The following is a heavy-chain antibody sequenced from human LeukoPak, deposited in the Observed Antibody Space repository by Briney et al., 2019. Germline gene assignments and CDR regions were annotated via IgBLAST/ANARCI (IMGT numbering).Heavy chain of an antibody. CDR1: GGSFSGYY. J-gene: IGHJ4*02. V-gene: IGHV4-34*01. CDR3: ARGGGVWGSYRLFDY. D-gene: IGHD3-16*02. CDR2: ITHSGST. Sequence: SETLSLTCTVSGGSFSGYYWSWIRQPPGKGLEWIGVITHSGSTYYTPSLKSRFTISRDTSKNHSSLKLSSVTAADTAVYYCARGGGVWGSYRLFDYWGQGTLVTVSS.